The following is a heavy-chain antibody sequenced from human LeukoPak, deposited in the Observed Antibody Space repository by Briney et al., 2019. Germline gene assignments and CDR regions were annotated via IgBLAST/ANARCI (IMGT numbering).Heavy chain of an antibody. CDR3: TGGSSSPRVAEYFQH. CDR1: GFTFSDYW. Sequence: GGSLRLSCIASGFTFSDYWMHWVRQAPGKGPVWVSRIISDGSSVSYVDSVKGRFIMSRDNSKNTLYLQMNSLRAEDTAVYYCTGGSSSPRVAEYFQHWGQGTLVTVSS. D-gene: IGHD6-6*01. V-gene: IGHV3-74*01. J-gene: IGHJ1*01. CDR2: IISDGSSV.